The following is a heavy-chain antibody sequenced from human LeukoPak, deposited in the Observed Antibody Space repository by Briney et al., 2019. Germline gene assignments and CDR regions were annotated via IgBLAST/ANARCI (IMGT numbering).Heavy chain of an antibody. D-gene: IGHD3-10*01. Sequence: GGSLRLSCAASGFTFSNFALTWVRQAPGKGLEWVSSISGSGYTTHYADSVKGRFTISRDNSKNALFLQVNSLRAEDTAVYYCVRRGGGYYGSGLLDYWGQGTLVTVSS. J-gene: IGHJ4*02. CDR3: VRRGGGYYGSGLLDY. CDR2: ISGSGYTT. CDR1: GFTFSNFA. V-gene: IGHV3-23*01.